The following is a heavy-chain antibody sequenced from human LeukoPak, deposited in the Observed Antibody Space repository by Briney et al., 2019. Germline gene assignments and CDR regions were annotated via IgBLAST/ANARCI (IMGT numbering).Heavy chain of an antibody. V-gene: IGHV1-8*01. CDR3: ARDQGQYYDSSGYYGPDY. CDR1: GYTFTSYD. Sequence: GASVKVSCKASGYTFTSYDINWVRQATGQGLEWMGWMNPNSGNTGYAQKFQGRVTMTRNTSISTAYMELSSLRSEDTAVYYCARDQGQYYDSSGYYGPDYWGQGTLVTVSS. CDR2: MNPNSGNT. D-gene: IGHD3-22*01. J-gene: IGHJ4*02.